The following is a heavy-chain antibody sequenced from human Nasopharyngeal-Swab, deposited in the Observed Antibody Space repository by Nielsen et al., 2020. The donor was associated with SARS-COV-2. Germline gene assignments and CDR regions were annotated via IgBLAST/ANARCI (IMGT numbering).Heavy chain of an antibody. Sequence: GESLKISCAASGFTFSNFAMSWVRQAPGKGLEWVSVISGDSDSTYYTDSVRGRFTISRDNSKNTLNLQMNSLRAEDTAVYYCAKDFYFGWGQGTLVTVSS. CDR2: ISGDSDST. CDR1: GFTFSNFA. CDR3: AKDFYFG. D-gene: IGHD3-9*01. V-gene: IGHV3-23*01. J-gene: IGHJ4*02.